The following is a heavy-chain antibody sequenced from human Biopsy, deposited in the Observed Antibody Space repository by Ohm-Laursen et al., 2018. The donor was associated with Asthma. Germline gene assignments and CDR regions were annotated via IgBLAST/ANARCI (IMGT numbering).Heavy chain of an antibody. J-gene: IGHJ5*02. CDR1: GYTFIGYH. V-gene: IGHV1-2*06. D-gene: IGHD7-27*01. CDR2: INPNSGGT. Sequence: GASVKVSCKTSGYTFIGYHIHWGRQAPGQGLEWMGRINPNSGGTNYAQKFQGRVTMTSDTPISTAYMELSRLRSDDTALYYCARGQKSPGDRWFDPWGQGTLVTVSS. CDR3: ARGQKSPGDRWFDP.